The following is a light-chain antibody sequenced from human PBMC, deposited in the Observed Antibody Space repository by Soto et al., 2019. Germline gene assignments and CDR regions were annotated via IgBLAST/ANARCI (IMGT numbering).Light chain of an antibody. CDR1: QSVSNNY. CDR3: QQYGSSPPRT. Sequence: EIVLTQSPGTLSLSPGERATLSCRASQSVSNNYVAWYQQRLGQAPRLLIYGASSRATGIPDRFSGSGSGTDFTLTISRLEPEGFAVYYCQQYGSSPPRTFGQGTKLEIK. V-gene: IGKV3-20*01. CDR2: GAS. J-gene: IGKJ2*01.